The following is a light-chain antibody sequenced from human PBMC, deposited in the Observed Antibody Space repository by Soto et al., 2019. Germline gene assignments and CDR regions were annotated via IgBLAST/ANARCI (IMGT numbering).Light chain of an antibody. CDR1: QSVSSN. J-gene: IGKJ2*01. CDR3: QQYNNWPRGGQYT. V-gene: IGKV3-15*01. Sequence: EIVMTQSPATLSVSPGERATLSCRASQSVSSNLAWYQQKPGQAPRLLIYGASTRATGIPARFSGSGSGTEFTLTISSLQSEDFAVYYCQQYNNWPRGGQYTFGQGTKLEIK. CDR2: GAS.